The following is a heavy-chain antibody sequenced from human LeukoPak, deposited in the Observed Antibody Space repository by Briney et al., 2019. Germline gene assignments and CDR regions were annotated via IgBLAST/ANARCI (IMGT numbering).Heavy chain of an antibody. CDR3: ARDRPRGFDY. CDR1: GFTFSSYG. J-gene: IGHJ4*02. D-gene: IGHD2-15*01. Sequence: GRSLRLSCAASGFTFSSYGMNWVRQAPGKGLEWVAGIWYDGSNKDYADSVKGRFTISRDNSKNTLYLQMNSLRAEDTAVYYCARDRPRGFDYWGEGTLVTVSS. CDR2: IWYDGSNK. V-gene: IGHV3-33*01.